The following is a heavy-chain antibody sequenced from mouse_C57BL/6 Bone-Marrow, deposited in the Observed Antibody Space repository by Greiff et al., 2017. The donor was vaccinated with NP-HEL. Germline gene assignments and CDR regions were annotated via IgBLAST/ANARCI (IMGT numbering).Heavy chain of an antibody. CDR2: IDPESGDT. V-gene: IGHV14-4*01. Sequence: EVQLVESGAELVRPGASVKLSCTASGFNIKDDYMHWVKQRPEQGLEWIGWIDPESGDTEYASKFQGKATITADTSSNTAYLQLSSLTSEDTAVYYCTVLLYGEGGDWGKGTTLTVSS. D-gene: IGHD1-1*01. CDR1: GFNIKDDY. CDR3: TVLLYGEGGD. J-gene: IGHJ2*01.